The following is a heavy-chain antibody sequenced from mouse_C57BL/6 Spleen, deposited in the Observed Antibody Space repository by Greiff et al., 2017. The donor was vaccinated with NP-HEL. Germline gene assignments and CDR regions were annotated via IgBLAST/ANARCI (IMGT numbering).Heavy chain of an antibody. Sequence: EVQLQQSGPVLVKPGASVKMSCKASGYTFTDYYMNWVKQSHGKSLEWIGVINPYNGGTSYNQKFKGKATLTVDKSSSTAYMELNSLTSEDSAVYYCARGYYYGSSDYAMDYWGQGTSVTVSS. CDR3: ARGYYYGSSDYAMDY. CDR1: GYTFTDYY. V-gene: IGHV1-19*01. D-gene: IGHD1-1*01. J-gene: IGHJ4*01. CDR2: INPYNGGT.